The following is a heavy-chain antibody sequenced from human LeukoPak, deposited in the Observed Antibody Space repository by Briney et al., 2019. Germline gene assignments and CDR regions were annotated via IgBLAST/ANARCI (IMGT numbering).Heavy chain of an antibody. D-gene: IGHD6-19*01. CDR2: ISYDGSNK. J-gene: IGHJ6*02. Sequence: GGSLRLSCAASGFTFSSYGMHWVRQAPGKGLEWVAVISYDGSNKYYADSVKGRFTISRDNSKNTLCLQMNSLRAEDTAVYYCAKVRVAGTPFHGMDVWGQGTTVTVSS. CDR3: AKVRVAGTPFHGMDV. CDR1: GFTFSSYG. V-gene: IGHV3-30*18.